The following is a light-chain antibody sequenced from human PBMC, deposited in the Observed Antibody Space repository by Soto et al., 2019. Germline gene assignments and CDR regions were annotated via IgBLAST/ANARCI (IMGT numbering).Light chain of an antibody. CDR3: SSHAAGSTLI. CDR2: DVT. CDR1: SSVVGGYNE. J-gene: IGLJ2*01. Sequence: QSALTQPASVSGSPGQSTTISCTGTSSVVGGYNEVSWYQQRPGKAPKLMIYDVTNRPSGVSNRFSGSKSGNTASLTISGLQAEDEAYYYCSSHAAGSTLIFGGGTKLTVL. V-gene: IGLV2-14*03.